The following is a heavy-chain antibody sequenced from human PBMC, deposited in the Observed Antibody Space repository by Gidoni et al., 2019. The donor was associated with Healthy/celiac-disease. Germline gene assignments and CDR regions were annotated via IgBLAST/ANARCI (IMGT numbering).Heavy chain of an antibody. Sequence: QVQLQESGPGLVKPSQTLSLTCTVSGGSISSGDYYWSWIRQPPGKGLEWIGYIYYSGSTYYNPSLKSRVTISVDTSKNQFSLKLSSVTAADTAVYYCARSRGIYGSGRKYYYYYYGMDVWGQGTTVTVSS. CDR2: IYYSGST. J-gene: IGHJ6*02. CDR1: GGSISSGDYY. CDR3: ARSRGIYGSGRKYYYYYYGMDV. D-gene: IGHD3-10*01. V-gene: IGHV4-30-4*01.